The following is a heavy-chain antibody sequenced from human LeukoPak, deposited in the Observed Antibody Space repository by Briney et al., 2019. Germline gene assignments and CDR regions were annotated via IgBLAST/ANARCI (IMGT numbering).Heavy chain of an antibody. Sequence: VASVKVSCTASGFTFTISAVQWVRQARGQRLEWIGWIVVSSGNTNYAQKFQERVTITRDMSTSTAYMELRSLRSDDTAVYYCARDLDISSSYFDYWGQGTLVTVSS. V-gene: IGHV1-58*01. CDR3: ARDLDISSSYFDY. J-gene: IGHJ4*02. D-gene: IGHD6-6*01. CDR1: GFTFTISA. CDR2: IVVSSGNT.